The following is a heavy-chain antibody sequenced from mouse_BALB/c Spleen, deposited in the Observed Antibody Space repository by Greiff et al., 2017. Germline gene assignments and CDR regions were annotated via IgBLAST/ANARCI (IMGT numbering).Heavy chain of an antibody. D-gene: IGHD2-3*01. CDR1: GYTFSSYW. CDR3: AREEGYYEAYYAMDY. Sequence: LVESGAELMKPGASVKISCKATGYTFSSYWIEWVKQRPGHGLEWIGEILPGSGSTNYNEKFKGKATFTADTSSNTAYMQLSSLTSEDSAVYYCAREEGYYEAYYAMDYWGQGTSVTVSS. CDR2: ILPGSGST. J-gene: IGHJ4*01. V-gene: IGHV1-9*01.